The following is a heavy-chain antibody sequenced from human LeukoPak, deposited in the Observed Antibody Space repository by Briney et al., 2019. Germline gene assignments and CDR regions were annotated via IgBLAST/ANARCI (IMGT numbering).Heavy chain of an antibody. J-gene: IGHJ4*02. CDR2: IYYSGST. D-gene: IGHD1-1*01. CDR3: ARVGTGTFDY. V-gene: IGHV4-31*03. CDR1: GGSISSGGYY. Sequence: SQTLSLTCTVSGGSISSGGYYWSWIRQHPGKGLEWIGYIYYSGSTYYNPSLKSRVAISVDTSKNQFSLKLSSVTAADTAVYYCARVGTGTFDYWGQGTLVTVSS.